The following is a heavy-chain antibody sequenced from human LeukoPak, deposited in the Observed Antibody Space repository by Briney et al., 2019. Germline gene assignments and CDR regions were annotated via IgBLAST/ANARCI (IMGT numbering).Heavy chain of an antibody. CDR1: GGTFSSYA. D-gene: IGHD1-1*01. CDR2: IIPIFGTA. V-gene: IGHV1-69*01. Sequence: SVRVSCKASGGTFSSYAISWVRQAPGQGLEWMGGIIPIFGTANYAQKFQGRVTITADESTSTAYMELSSLRSEDTAVYYCARGRQLERLYAFDIWGQGQWSPSLQ. CDR3: ARGRQLERLYAFDI. J-gene: IGHJ3*02.